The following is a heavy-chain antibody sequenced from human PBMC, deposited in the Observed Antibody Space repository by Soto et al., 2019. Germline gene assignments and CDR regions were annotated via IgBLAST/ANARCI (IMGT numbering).Heavy chain of an antibody. CDR2: IYYSGST. D-gene: IGHD3-10*01. Sequence: SGTLSLTCTVSGGSISSYYWSWIRQPPGKGLEWVGYIYYSGSTNYNPSLKSRVTISVDTSKNQYSLKLSSVTAAATAVYYCSRYEGSGSYREYFPYWGQGTLVTLSP. CDR3: SRYEGSGSYREYFPY. J-gene: IGHJ4*02. V-gene: IGHV4-59*01. CDR1: GGSISSYY.